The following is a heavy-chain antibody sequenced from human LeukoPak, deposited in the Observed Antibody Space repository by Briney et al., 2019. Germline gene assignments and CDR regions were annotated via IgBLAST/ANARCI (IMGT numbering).Heavy chain of an antibody. CDR3: ARDAQRGYSYGSFDY. J-gene: IGHJ4*02. V-gene: IGHV3-33*01. CDR2: IWYDGSNK. Sequence: GGPLRLSCAPSGFTFSSYGMHWVRQAPGKGLEWVAVIWYDGSNKYYADSVKGRFTISRDNSKNTLYLQMNSLRAEDTAVYYCARDAQRGYSYGSFDYWGQGTLVTVSS. D-gene: IGHD5-18*01. CDR1: GFTFSSYG.